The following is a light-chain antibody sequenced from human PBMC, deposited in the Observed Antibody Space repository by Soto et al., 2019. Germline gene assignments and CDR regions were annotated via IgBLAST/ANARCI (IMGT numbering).Light chain of an antibody. CDR2: DVT. CDR3: CSYGGSFPYV. Sequence: QSARTDAPSVSASRGQSVTISCTGTSSYVGGDDYVSWYQQRPGKAPKLLIYDVTKRPSGVPDRFSCSKSGNTASLTISGLQAEDEADFYCCSYGGSFPYVFGTGTKVTVL. CDR1: SSYVGGDDY. V-gene: IGLV2-11*01. J-gene: IGLJ1*01.